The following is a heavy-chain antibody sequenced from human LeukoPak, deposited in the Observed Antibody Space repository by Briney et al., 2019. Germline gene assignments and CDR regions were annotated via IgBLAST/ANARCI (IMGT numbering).Heavy chain of an antibody. Sequence: SETLSLTCTVSGGSISSYYWSWIRQPPGKGPEWIGYIYYSGSTNYNPSLKSRVTISVDTSKNQFSLKLSSVTAADTAVYYCARLSHFSGYDSFPDYWGQGTLVTVSS. J-gene: IGHJ4*02. V-gene: IGHV4-59*01. CDR3: ARLSHFSGYDSFPDY. CDR1: GGSISSYY. D-gene: IGHD5-12*01. CDR2: IYYSGST.